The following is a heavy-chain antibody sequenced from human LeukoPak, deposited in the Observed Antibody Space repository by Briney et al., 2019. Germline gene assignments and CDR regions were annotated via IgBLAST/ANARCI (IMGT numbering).Heavy chain of an antibody. D-gene: IGHD3-10*02. CDR1: GFTFLSYG. V-gene: IGHV3-30*02. CDR3: AELGITMIGGV. Sequence: GGSLRLSCAASGFTFLSYGMHWVRQAPGKGLEWVAFIRYGGSNKYYADSVKGRFTISRDNAKNSLYLQMNSLRAEDTAVYYCAELGITMIGGVWGKGTTVTISS. J-gene: IGHJ6*04. CDR2: IRYGGSNK.